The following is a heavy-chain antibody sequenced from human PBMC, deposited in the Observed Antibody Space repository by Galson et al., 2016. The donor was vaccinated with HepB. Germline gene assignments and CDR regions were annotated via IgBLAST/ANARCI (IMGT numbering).Heavy chain of an antibody. CDR2: ISGSDGRT. V-gene: IGHV3-23*01. J-gene: IGHJ4*02. Sequence: SLRLSCAASGFTFSSYAMVWVRQAPGKGLEWISAISGSDGRTYYADSVKGRSTISRDNSKNTLFLQMNSLRDEDTAVYFCARAAGDYGNDGFPNFDYWGQGTLVTVSS. CDR3: ARAAGDYGNDGFPNFDY. CDR1: GFTFSSYA. D-gene: IGHD4-17*01.